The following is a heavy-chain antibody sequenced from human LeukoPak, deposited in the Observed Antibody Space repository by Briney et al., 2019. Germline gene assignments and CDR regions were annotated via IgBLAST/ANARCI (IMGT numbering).Heavy chain of an antibody. CDR3: ARQTALVTGPAFDI. D-gene: IGHD5-18*01. CDR1: GGSISSYY. CDR2: IYYSGST. V-gene: IGHV4-39*01. Sequence: SETLSLTCTVSGGSISSYYWDWIRQPPGKGLEWIGSIYYSGSTYYNPSLKSRVTISVDTSKNQFSLKLSFVTAADTAVYYCARQTALVTGPAFDIWGQGTMVTVSS. J-gene: IGHJ3*02.